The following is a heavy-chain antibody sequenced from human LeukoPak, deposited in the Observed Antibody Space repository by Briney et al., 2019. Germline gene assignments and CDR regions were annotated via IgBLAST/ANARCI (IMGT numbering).Heavy chain of an antibody. V-gene: IGHV3-48*02. CDR2: ISDGSRTI. J-gene: IGHJ6*02. CDR1: GFSFATYA. CDR3: ARGAYYYYAMDV. Sequence: GGSLRLSCAGSGFSFATYAMNWVRQAPGKGLEWGSYISDGSRTIYYAASVKGRFTISRDNAENSLYLQMNSLSDEDTAVYYCARGAYYYYAMDVWGQGTAVTVSS.